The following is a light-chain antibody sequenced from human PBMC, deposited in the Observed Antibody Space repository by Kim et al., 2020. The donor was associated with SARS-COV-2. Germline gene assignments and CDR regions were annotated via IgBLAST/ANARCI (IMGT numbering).Light chain of an antibody. Sequence: FTVSCSEGSPSIGAGSDVHWYQHRPGSTPKLLIYVNNNRPSGVPDRFSGSKSGTSASLAITVLQAEDEADYYCQSYDNSLTVFGGGTQLTVL. J-gene: IGLJ2*01. CDR3: QSYDNSLTV. V-gene: IGLV1-40*01. CDR1: SPSIGAGSD. CDR2: VNN.